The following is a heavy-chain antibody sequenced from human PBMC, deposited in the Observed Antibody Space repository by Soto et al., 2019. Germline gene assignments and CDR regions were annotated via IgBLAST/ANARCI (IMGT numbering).Heavy chain of an antibody. D-gene: IGHD3-10*01. CDR1: GGSISSGDYY. CDR3: ALSYGSGSSPLDY. V-gene: IGHV4-30-4*01. CDR2: IYYSGST. Sequence: SETLSLTCTVSGGSISSGDYYWSWIRQPPGKCLEWIGYIYYSGSTYYNPSLKSRVTISVDTSKNQFSLKLSSVTAADTAVYYCALSYGSGSSPLDYWGQGTLVTVSS. J-gene: IGHJ4*02.